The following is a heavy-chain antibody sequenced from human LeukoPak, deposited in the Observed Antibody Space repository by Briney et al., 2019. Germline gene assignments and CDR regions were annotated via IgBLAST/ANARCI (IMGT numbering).Heavy chain of an antibody. CDR2: MSYDGSNK. CDR1: GFTFSSYA. CDR3: ARDIVHCGGDCYPGRGFDF. V-gene: IGHV3-30-3*01. Sequence: GGSLRLSCAASGFTFSSYAMHWVRQAPGKGLEWVAVMSYDGSNKYYADSLKGRFTISRDNAKSSLYLQMNSLRAEDTAVYYCARDIVHCGGDCYPGRGFDFWGQGALVTVSS. J-gene: IGHJ4*02. D-gene: IGHD2-21*02.